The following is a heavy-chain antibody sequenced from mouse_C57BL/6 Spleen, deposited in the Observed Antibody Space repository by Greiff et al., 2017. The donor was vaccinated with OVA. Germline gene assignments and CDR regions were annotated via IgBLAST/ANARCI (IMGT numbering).Heavy chain of an antibody. Sequence: QVQLKQPGAELVKPGASVKLSCKASGYTFTSYWMHWVKQRTGQGLEWIGMIHPNSGSTNYNEKFKSKATLTVDKSSSTAYMQLSSLTSEDSAVYYCAKRPGSYEDYWGQGTTLTVSS. CDR3: AKRPGSYEDY. J-gene: IGHJ2*01. V-gene: IGHV1-64*01. D-gene: IGHD1-1*02. CDR1: GYTFTSYW. CDR2: IHPNSGST.